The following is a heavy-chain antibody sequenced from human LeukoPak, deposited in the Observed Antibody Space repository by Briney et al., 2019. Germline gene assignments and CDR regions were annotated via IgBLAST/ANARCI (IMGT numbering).Heavy chain of an antibody. CDR3: AREVVVVPAAATDY. D-gene: IGHD2-2*01. CDR2: INPNSGGT. V-gene: IGHV1-2*02. J-gene: IGHJ4*02. Sequence: ASVKVSCKASGYTFTGYYMHWVRQAPGQGLEWMGWINPNSGGTNYAQKFQGRVTMTRDTSTSTVYMELSSLRSEDTAVYYCAREVVVVPAAATDYWGQGTLVTVSS. CDR1: GYTFTGYY.